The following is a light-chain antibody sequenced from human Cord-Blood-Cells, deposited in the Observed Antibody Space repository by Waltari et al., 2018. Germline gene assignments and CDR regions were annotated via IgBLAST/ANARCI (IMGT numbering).Light chain of an antibody. Sequence: DIQMTQSPSTLSASVGDRVTITCRASQSISSLLAWYQQKPGKAPNLLIYKASSLESGVPSRFSGSGSGTEFTLTISSLQHDDFATYYCQQYNSYSAFGPGTKVDIK. V-gene: IGKV1-5*03. CDR3: QQYNSYSA. CDR2: KAS. J-gene: IGKJ3*01. CDR1: QSISSL.